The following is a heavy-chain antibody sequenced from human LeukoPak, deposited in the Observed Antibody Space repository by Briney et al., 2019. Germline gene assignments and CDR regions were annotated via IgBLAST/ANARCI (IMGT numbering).Heavy chain of an antibody. V-gene: IGHV3-66*01. J-gene: IGHJ3*02. Sequence: GGSLRLSCAASGFTFSSYEMNWVRQAPGKGLEWVSVIYSGGSTYYADSVKGRFTISRDNSKNTLYLQMNSLRAEDTAVYYCARDLWFGEVDAFDIWGQGTMVTVSS. CDR1: GFTFSSYE. CDR2: IYSGGST. D-gene: IGHD3-10*01. CDR3: ARDLWFGEVDAFDI.